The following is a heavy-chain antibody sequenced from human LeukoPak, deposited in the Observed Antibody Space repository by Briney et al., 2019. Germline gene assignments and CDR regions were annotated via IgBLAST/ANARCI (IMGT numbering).Heavy chain of an antibody. J-gene: IGHJ6*02. Sequence: ASVKVSSKASGYAFTTYGISWGRQAPGQGREWMGWISANNGNANYALRLQGRVTLTTDTSTTTAYMELRSLRSDDTSMYCCASGGDPTLSYYYAMDVWGQGTTVTVSS. CDR1: GYAFTTYG. V-gene: IGHV1-18*01. CDR3: ASGGDPTLSYYYAMDV. CDR2: ISANNGNA. D-gene: IGHD2-21*02.